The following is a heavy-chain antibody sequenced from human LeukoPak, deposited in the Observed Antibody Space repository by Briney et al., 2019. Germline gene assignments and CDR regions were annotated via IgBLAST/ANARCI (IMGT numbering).Heavy chain of an antibody. J-gene: IGHJ4*02. CDR3: ARVKMDVGPYSYSLGY. D-gene: IGHD5-18*01. Sequence: ASVKVSCKASGYTFTCYYMHWVRQAPGQGLEWMGWINPNSGGTNYAQKFQGRVTMTRDTSISTAYMELSRLRSDDTAVYYCARVKMDVGPYSYSLGYWGQGTLVTVSS. CDR2: INPNSGGT. V-gene: IGHV1-2*02. CDR1: GYTFTCYY.